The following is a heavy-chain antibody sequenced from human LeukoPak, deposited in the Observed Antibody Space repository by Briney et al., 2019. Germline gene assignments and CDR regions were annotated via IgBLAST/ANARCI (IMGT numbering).Heavy chain of an antibody. CDR2: ISDSCGNT. Sequence: GGSLRLSCAASRFTFSSSAMSWVRQAPGKGLEWVSTISDSCGNTFYADSVKGRFTISRDNSKNTLYLQMNSLRAEDTAVYYCAKLGYCSSTNCYYYYYYGMDVWGQGTTVTVSS. J-gene: IGHJ6*02. CDR3: AKLGYCSSTNCYYYYYYGMDV. CDR1: RFTFSSSA. D-gene: IGHD2-2*01. V-gene: IGHV3-23*01.